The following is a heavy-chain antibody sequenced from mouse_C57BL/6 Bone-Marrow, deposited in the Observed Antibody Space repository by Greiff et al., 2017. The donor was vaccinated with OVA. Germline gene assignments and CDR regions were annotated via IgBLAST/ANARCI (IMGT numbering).Heavy chain of an antibody. Sequence: VQLQQSGAELVRPGTSVKVSCKASVYAFTNYLIEWVKQRPGQGLEWIGVINPGSGGTNYNEKFKGKATLTADKSSSTAYMQLSSLTSEDSAVYFCARRSDYGNYGFAYWGQGTLVTVSA. CDR2: INPGSGGT. CDR1: VYAFTNYL. J-gene: IGHJ3*01. D-gene: IGHD2-1*01. CDR3: ARRSDYGNYGFAY. V-gene: IGHV1-54*01.